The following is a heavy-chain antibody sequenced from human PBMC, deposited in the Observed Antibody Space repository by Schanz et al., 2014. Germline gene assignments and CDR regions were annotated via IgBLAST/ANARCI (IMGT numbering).Heavy chain of an antibody. V-gene: IGHV1-18*01. CDR3: ARDQSPYTNSSDVRYFDY. D-gene: IGHD6-6*01. Sequence: QVQLVQSGAEVKKPGASVKVSCKASGYTFTSYGISWVRQAPGQGLEWMGWISPYNGNTNYAQKLQGRVTMTADTSTSTAYMDLRSLRSDDTAVYYYARDQSPYTNSSDVRYFDYWGQGSLVTVSS. J-gene: IGHJ4*02. CDR1: GYTFTSYG. CDR2: ISPYNGNT.